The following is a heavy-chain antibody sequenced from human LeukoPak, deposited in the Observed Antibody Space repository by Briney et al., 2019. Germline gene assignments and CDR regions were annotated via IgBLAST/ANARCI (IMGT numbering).Heavy chain of an antibody. V-gene: IGHV4-59*01. J-gene: IGHJ3*02. CDR2: IYYSGST. CDR1: GRSLSSYY. D-gene: IGHD1-7*01. CDR3: AGGPDYWNYAASFDI. Sequence: SETLSLTCTVSGRSLSSYYWSWIRQPPGKGLEWIGYIYYSGSTNYNPSLKSRVTISVDTSKNQFSLKPSSVTAADTAVYYCAGGPDYWNYAASFDIWGQGTMVTVCS.